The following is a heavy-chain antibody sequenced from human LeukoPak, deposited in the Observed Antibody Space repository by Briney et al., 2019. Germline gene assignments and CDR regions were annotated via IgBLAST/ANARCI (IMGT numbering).Heavy chain of an antibody. CDR3: TTNDAFDI. CDR1: GFTFSNAW. V-gene: IGHV3-15*01. CDR2: IKTKADGGPT. J-gene: IGHJ3*02. Sequence: GGSLRLSCAASGFTFSNAWMNWVRQAPGKGVEWVGRIKTKADGGPTDYAAAVKGRFTSARDDSKNTLYLQMNSLKTEDTAMYYCTTNDAFDIWGQGTAVTVSS.